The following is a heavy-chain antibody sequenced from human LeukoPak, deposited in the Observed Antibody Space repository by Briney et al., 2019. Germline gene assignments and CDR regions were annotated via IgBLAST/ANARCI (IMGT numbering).Heavy chain of an antibody. CDR3: ARGGSSLKRYSNYASGWFDP. Sequence: ASVKVSCKASGYTFTSYSMHWVRQAPGRGLEWMGIINPNGGSTIYAQKFQGRVTMTRDTSTSTVYMDLTSLRSEDTAVYYCARGGSSLKRYSNYASGWFDPWGQGTLVTVSS. J-gene: IGHJ5*02. D-gene: IGHD4-11*01. V-gene: IGHV1-46*01. CDR2: INPNGGST. CDR1: GYTFTSYS.